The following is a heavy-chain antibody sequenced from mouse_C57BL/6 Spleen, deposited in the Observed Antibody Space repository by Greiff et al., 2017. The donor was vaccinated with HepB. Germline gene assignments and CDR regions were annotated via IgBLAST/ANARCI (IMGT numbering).Heavy chain of an antibody. CDR3: ARYPDYYGGSYVETRFDY. J-gene: IGHJ2*01. CDR1: GYAFSSSW. Sequence: VKLMESGPELVKPGASVKISCKASGYAFSSSWMNWVKQRPGKGLEWIGRIYPGDGDTNYNGKFKGKATLTADKSSSTAYMQLSSQTSEDSAVYFYARYPDYYGGSYVETRFDYWGQGTTLTVSS. D-gene: IGHD1-1*01. V-gene: IGHV1-82*01. CDR2: IYPGDGDT.